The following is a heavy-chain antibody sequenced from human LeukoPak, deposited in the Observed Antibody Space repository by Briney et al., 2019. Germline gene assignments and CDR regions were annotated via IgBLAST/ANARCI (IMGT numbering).Heavy chain of an antibody. CDR1: GFTFSDYY. D-gene: IGHD3-10*01. J-gene: IGHJ6*04. Sequence: GGSLRLSCAASGFTFSDYYMSWIRQAPGKGLEWVSYISSSSSYTNYADSVKGRFTISRDNAKNSLYLQMNSLRAEDTAVYYCARDWSGPYYYYGIGGWGKGTTVTVSS. V-gene: IGHV3-11*06. CDR3: ARDWSGPYYYYGIGG. CDR2: ISSSSSYT.